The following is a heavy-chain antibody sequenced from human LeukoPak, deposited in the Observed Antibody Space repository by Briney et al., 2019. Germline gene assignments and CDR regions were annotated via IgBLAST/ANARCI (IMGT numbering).Heavy chain of an antibody. CDR2: ISESGGST. V-gene: IGHV3-23*01. Sequence: PGGSLRLSCVASGFTFNSHAMNWVRQAPGKGLEWVSAISESGGSTKYADSVKGRFTISTDKSTNTLYLQMNSLTAEDTALYHCARADCSRIDCFVKDVWGKGTTVTVSS. CDR1: GFTFNSHA. CDR3: ARADCSRIDCFVKDV. J-gene: IGHJ6*04. D-gene: IGHD2-2*01.